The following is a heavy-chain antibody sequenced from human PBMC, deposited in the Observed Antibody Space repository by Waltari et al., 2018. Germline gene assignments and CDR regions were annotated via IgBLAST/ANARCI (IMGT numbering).Heavy chain of an antibody. CDR1: GYSISSCYY. D-gene: IGHD1-26*01. CDR2: IYHSGST. V-gene: IGHV4-38-2*02. J-gene: IGHJ5*02. CDR3: ARDRRQWEPLPPNWFDP. Sequence: QMQLQESGPGLVKPSETLSLTCAVSGYSISSCYYWGWFRPPPGKGLEWIGSIYHSGSTYYNPSLKSRVTISVDTSKNQFSLKLSSVTAADTAVYYCARDRRQWEPLPPNWFDPWGQGTLVTVSS.